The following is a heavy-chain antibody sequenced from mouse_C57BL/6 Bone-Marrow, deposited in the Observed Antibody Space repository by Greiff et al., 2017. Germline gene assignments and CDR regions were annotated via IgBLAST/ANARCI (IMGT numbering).Heavy chain of an antibody. V-gene: IGHV1-39*01. Sequence: EVQGVESGPELVKPGASVKISCKASGYSFTDYNMNWVKQSNGKSLEWIGVINPNYGTTSYNQKFKGKAPLTVDQSSSTAYMQLNSLTSEDSAVNYYAIYYGAMDYWGQGTSVTVSS. D-gene: IGHD2-1*01. J-gene: IGHJ4*01. CDR1: GYSFTDYN. CDR2: INPNYGTT. CDR3: AIYYGAMDY.